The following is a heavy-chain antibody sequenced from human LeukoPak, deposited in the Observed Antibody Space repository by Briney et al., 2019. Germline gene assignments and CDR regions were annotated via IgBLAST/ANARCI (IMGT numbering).Heavy chain of an antibody. CDR2: IYSGGST. Sequence: PGGSLRLSCAASGFIVSSNFMNWVRQAPGKGLEWVSVIYSGGSTYYADSVKGRFTISRDNSKNTLYLQMSSLRVEDTAVYYCARDKEGPYRSSDYYYYGMDVWGQGTTVTVSS. CDR3: ARDKEGPYRSSDYYYYGMDV. J-gene: IGHJ6*02. D-gene: IGHD6-6*01. CDR1: GFIVSSNF. V-gene: IGHV3-53*01.